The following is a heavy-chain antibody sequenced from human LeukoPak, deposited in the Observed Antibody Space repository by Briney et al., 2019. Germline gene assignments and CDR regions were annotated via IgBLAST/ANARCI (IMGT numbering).Heavy chain of an antibody. CDR1: GVTFSSYG. Sequence: PGGSLRLSCAASGVTFSSYGMSWVRQAPGKGLEWVSAISGSGGSTYYADSVKGRFTISRDNSKNTLYLQINSLRAEDTAVYYCAKGCYGSGLTYYYYMDVWGKGTTVTISS. V-gene: IGHV3-23*01. CDR2: ISGSGGST. D-gene: IGHD3-10*01. J-gene: IGHJ6*03. CDR3: AKGCYGSGLTYYYYMDV.